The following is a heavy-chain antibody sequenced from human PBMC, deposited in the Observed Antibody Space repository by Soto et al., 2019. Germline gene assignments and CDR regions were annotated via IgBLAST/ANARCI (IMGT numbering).Heavy chain of an antibody. CDR2: ISNSGST. CDR3: ARILRDSQGWYHHDF. V-gene: IGHV4-59*01. D-gene: IGHD6-19*01. CDR1: GGSIETFY. Sequence: SETLSLTCTISGGSIETFYWSWIRQPPGKGLEWIGYISNSGSTNYSPSLESRVTVSVDTAKNEFSLKLNSVTAADTATYYCARILRDSQGWYHHDFSGQRTLVTVSS. J-gene: IGHJ4*02.